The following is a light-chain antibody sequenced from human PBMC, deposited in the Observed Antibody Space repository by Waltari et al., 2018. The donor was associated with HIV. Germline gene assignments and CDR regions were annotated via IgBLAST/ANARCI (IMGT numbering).Light chain of an antibody. CDR1: TSNIGRNY. J-gene: IGLJ1*01. Sequence: QSVLTQPPSASGTPGQRVTISCSGSTSNIGRNYVCWFQQLPGTAPKLLIYRNNGRPSGVPDRISGSKSGTSASLDISGLRSEDEADYYCAAWDDSLSGLYVFGTGTKVTVL. CDR3: AAWDDSLSGLYV. V-gene: IGLV1-47*01. CDR2: RNN.